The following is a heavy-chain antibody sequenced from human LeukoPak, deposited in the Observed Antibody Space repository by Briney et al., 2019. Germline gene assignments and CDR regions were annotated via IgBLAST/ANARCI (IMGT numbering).Heavy chain of an antibody. Sequence: GGSLRPSCAASGFTFSSYSMNWVRQTPGKGLEWVSSISSSSSYIYYADSVKGRFTISRDNAKNSLYLQMNSLRAEDTAVYYCARGTYYDSSGYSYWGQGTLVTVSS. V-gene: IGHV3-21*01. D-gene: IGHD3-22*01. CDR2: ISSSSSYI. J-gene: IGHJ4*02. CDR3: ARGTYYDSSGYSY. CDR1: GFTFSSYS.